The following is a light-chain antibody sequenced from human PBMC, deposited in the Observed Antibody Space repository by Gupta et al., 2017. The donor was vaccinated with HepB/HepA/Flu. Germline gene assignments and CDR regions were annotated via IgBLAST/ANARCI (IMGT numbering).Light chain of an antibody. J-gene: IGKJ1*01. V-gene: IGKV3-20*01. CDR2: GTT. CDR1: KSVNSNY. Sequence: EIVLTQSPGTLSLSPGERATLSCRASKSVNSNYLAWFHQKPGQAPRLLIYGTTNRATGIPDRFSGSGSGTDFTLTISRLEPEDFALYYCQQEDDSPWTFGQGTKVEIK. CDR3: QQEDDSPWT.